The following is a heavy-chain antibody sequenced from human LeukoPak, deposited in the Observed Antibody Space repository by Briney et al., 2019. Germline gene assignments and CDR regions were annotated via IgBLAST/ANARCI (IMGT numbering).Heavy chain of an antibody. J-gene: IGHJ3*02. CDR2: IYYSGST. V-gene: IGHV4-59*01. CDR3: ARDQVDYGDSSPHDAFDI. CDR1: GGSISSYY. D-gene: IGHD4-17*01. Sequence: NPSETLSLTCTVSGGSISSYYWSWIRQPPGKGLEWIGYIYYSGSTNHNPSLKSRVTISVDTSKNQFSLKLSSVTAADTAVYYCARDQVDYGDSSPHDAFDIWGQGTMVTVSS.